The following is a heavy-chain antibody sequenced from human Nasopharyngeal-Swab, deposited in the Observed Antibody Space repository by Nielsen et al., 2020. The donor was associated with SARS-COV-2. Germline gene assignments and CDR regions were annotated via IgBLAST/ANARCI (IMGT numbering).Heavy chain of an antibody. CDR1: GFTFSSYG. CDR3: ARDKERAGYSSGWYGL. V-gene: IGHV3-33*01. CDR2: IWYDGSNK. J-gene: IGHJ4*02. D-gene: IGHD6-19*01. Sequence: GESLKIFCAASGFTFSSYGMHWVRPAPGKGLEGVAVIWYDGSNKYYADSVKGRFTISRNNSKKTLYLQMNSLRAEDTAVYYCARDKERAGYSSGWYGLGGQGTLVTVSS.